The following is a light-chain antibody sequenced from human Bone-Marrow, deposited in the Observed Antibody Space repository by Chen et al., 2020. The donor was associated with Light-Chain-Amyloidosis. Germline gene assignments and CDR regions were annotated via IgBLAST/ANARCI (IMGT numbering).Light chain of an antibody. CDR3: QVWDRSSDRPV. Sequence: SYVLTQPSSASSAPGPTATPACGGNNIGSTSVHWYQQTPGQAPLLVFYDDSDRPSGIPERLSGSNAGNTATLTISRVEAGDEADYYCQVWDRSSDRPVFGGGTKLTVL. J-gene: IGLJ3*02. CDR2: DDS. CDR1: NIGSTS. V-gene: IGLV3-21*02.